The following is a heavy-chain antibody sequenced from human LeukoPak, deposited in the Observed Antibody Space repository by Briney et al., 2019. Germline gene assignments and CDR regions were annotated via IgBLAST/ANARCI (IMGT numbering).Heavy chain of an antibody. V-gene: IGHV4-34*01. CDR1: GGSFSGYY. D-gene: IGHD4-17*01. J-gene: IGHJ4*02. CDR3: ARGNGDYGY. Sequence: SSETLSLTCAVYGGSFSGYYWSWIRQPPGKGLEWIGEINHSGSTNYNPSLKSRVTISVDMSKKQFSLKLSSVTAADTAVYYCARGNGDYGYWGQGTLVTVSS. CDR2: INHSGST.